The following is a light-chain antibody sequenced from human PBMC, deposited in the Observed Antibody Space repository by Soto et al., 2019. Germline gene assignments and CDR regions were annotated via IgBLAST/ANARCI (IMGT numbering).Light chain of an antibody. J-gene: IGKJ1*01. CDR2: AAS. V-gene: IGKV1-39*01. CDR3: QQSYSTPIT. Sequence: DIQMTQSPYYLSASVADRVTITCRASLSIATYLSWYQQKPGKAPRLLIYAASTLQSGVPSRFSGSGSGTDFTLTISSLQPEDFATYYCQQSYSTPITFGQGTKVDIK. CDR1: LSIATY.